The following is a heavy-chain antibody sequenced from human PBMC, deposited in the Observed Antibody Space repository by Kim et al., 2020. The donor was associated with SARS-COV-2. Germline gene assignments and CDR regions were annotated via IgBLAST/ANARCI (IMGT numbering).Heavy chain of an antibody. V-gene: IGHV4-4*02. Sequence: SETLSLTCAVSGGSISSSNWWSWVRQPPGKGLEWIGEIYHSGSTNYNPSLKSRVTISVDKSKNQFSLKLSSVTAADTAVYYCATTPSEGSGSYPPYYYYGMDVWGQGTTVTVSS. CDR2: IYHSGST. D-gene: IGHD3-10*01. CDR3: ATTPSEGSGSYPPYYYYGMDV. J-gene: IGHJ6*02. CDR1: GGSISSSNW.